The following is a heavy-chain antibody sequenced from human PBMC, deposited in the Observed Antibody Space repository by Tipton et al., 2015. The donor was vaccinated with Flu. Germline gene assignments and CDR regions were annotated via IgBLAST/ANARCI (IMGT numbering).Heavy chain of an antibody. CDR2: TRNKANSHTT. J-gene: IGHJ6*02. CDR3: ARGAGCSGESDDYRYGMDV. CDR1: GFTFSDHY. Sequence: SLRLSCAASGFTFSDHYMDWVRQAPGQGLEWVGRTRNKANSHTTEYAESVKGRLIISRDDSKNSLYLQMNSLKTEDTAVYYCARGAGCSGESDDYRYGMDVWGPGTTVTVSS. D-gene: IGHD3-16*01. V-gene: IGHV3-72*01.